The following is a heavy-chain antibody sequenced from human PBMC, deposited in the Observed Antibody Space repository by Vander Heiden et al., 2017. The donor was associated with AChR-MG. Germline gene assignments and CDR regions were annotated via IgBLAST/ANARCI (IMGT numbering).Heavy chain of an antibody. CDR1: GRSFSGYH. V-gene: IGHV4-34*01. D-gene: IGHD2-2*01. J-gene: IGHJ4*02. CDR2: INHSGST. Sequence: QVQLQQSGAGLLKPSETLSLTCAAYGRSFSGYHWSWCRQPPGKGLEWIGEINHSGSTNYNPSLKSRVTISVDTSKNQFSLKLSSVTAADTAVYYCARGQSWYQLLHPNFDYWGQGTLVTVSS. CDR3: ARGQSWYQLLHPNFDY.